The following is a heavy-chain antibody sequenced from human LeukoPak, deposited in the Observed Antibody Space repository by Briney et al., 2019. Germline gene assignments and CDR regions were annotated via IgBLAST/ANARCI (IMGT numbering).Heavy chain of an antibody. Sequence: GESLKISCKGSGYSSTNYWIAWVRQMPGKGLEWMGLIYPGDSYTTYSPSFQGRVTISADKSITTAYLQWSSLEASDTAMYYCARLYYYDSSHYYGHYWGQGTLVTVSS. D-gene: IGHD3-22*01. V-gene: IGHV5-51*01. CDR1: GYSSTNYW. J-gene: IGHJ4*02. CDR2: IYPGDSYT. CDR3: ARLYYYDSSHYYGHY.